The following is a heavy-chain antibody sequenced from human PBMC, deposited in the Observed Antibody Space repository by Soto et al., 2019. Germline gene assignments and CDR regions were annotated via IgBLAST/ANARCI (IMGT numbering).Heavy chain of an antibody. Sequence: ASVKVSCKASGYTFTGYYMHWVRQAPGQGLEWMGWINPNSGGTNYAQKFQGWVTMTRDTSISTAYMELSRLRSDDTAVYYCARGIVVVTAAIKGSYYYYYYMDVWGKGTTVTVSS. D-gene: IGHD2-2*02. CDR2: INPNSGGT. CDR1: GYTFTGYY. J-gene: IGHJ6*03. V-gene: IGHV1-2*04. CDR3: ARGIVVVTAAIKGSYYYYYYMDV.